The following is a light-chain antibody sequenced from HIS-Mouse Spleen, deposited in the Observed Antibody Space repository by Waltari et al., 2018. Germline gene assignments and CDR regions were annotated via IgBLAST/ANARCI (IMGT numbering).Light chain of an antibody. CDR3: YSTDSSGNHRV. CDR2: EDS. CDR1: ALPKKS. Sequence: SYELTQPPSASVPHGQTARITCSGDALPKKSAYWYQQNSGQAPVLVIYEDSKRPSGIPERFSGSSSGTMATLTISGAQVEDEADYYCYSTDSSGNHRVFGGGTKLTVL. V-gene: IGLV3-10*01. J-gene: IGLJ2*01.